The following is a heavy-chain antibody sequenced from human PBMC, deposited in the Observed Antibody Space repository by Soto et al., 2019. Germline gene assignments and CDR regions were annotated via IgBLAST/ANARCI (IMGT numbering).Heavy chain of an antibody. CDR2: IDPSDSYT. CDR3: ARHDRTGKVLDY. Sequence: GESLKISCKGSGYSFTSYWISWVRQMPGKGLEWMGRIDPSDSYTNYSPSFQGHVTISADKSISTAYLQWSSLKASDTATYYCARHDRTGKVLDYWGQGTLVTVSS. J-gene: IGHJ4*02. V-gene: IGHV5-10-1*01. CDR1: GYSFTSYW. D-gene: IGHD3-22*01.